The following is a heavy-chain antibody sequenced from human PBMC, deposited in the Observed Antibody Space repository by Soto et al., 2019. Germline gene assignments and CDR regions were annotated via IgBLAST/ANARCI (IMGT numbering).Heavy chain of an antibody. Sequence: QVQLVESGGGLVKPGGSLRLSCAASGFTFSDYYMSWIRQAPGKGLEWVSYISNSGRTLYYADSLKGRFTISRDNAKNSLLLQMNSLRSEDTAVYYCARDLVAVIGGVYSSSCEGYFFGFWGQGTQVTVSS. J-gene: IGHJ4*02. V-gene: IGHV3-11*01. CDR3: ARDLVAVIGGVYSSSCEGYFFGF. CDR2: ISNSGRTL. D-gene: IGHD6-6*01. CDR1: GFTFSDYY.